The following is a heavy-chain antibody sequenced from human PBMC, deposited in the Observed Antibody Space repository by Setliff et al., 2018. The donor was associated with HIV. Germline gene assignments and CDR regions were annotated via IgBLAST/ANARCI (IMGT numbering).Heavy chain of an antibody. CDR1: GGSFSGYH. CDR2: IDHSGST. CDR3: ARVSPPPDNYFYYYMDV. Sequence: TSETLSLTCAVYGGSFSGYHWSWIRQSPGKGLEWIGEIDHSGSTDDNPSLKSRVTISVDTSKNQFSLKLSSVTAADTALYYCARVSPPPDNYFYYYMDVWGKGTTVTVSS. V-gene: IGHV4-34*01. J-gene: IGHJ6*03. D-gene: IGHD3-9*01.